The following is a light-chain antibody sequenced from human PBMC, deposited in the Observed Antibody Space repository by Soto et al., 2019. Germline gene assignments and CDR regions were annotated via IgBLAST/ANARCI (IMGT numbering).Light chain of an antibody. CDR2: GAS. CDR1: QYVGNY. J-gene: IGKJ4*01. CDR3: QQYDNIILS. Sequence: IRLTQSPTSLIASVGDRVTITCQASQYVGNYLNWYQQKPGEPPRLLISGASNLEPGVPARFCGSGSGADFTFIISDLQPEDVATYFCQQYDNIILSFGGGTKVEI. V-gene: IGKV1-33*01.